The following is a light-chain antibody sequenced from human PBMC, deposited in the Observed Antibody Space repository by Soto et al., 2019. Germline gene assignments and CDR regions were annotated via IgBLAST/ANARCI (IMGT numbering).Light chain of an antibody. J-gene: IGLJ1*01. CDR2: GNS. Sequence: QSVLTQPPSVSGAPGQRVTISCTGSSSNIGAGYDVHWYQQLPGTAPKLLIYGNSNRPSGVPDRFSGSKSGTSASLAITGIQAEDEANYYCKSYDRSLSGYVFGTRTKVTVL. V-gene: IGLV1-40*01. CDR3: KSYDRSLSGYV. CDR1: SSNIGAGYD.